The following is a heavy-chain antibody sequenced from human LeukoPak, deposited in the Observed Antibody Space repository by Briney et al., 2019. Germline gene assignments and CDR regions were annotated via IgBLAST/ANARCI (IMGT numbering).Heavy chain of an antibody. D-gene: IGHD1-26*01. V-gene: IGHV3-30-3*01. CDR3: ARRGVVGSTTEFAFDH. J-gene: IGHJ4*02. CDR2: ISSNGNTK. CDR1: GFTFSSYA. Sequence: GGSLRLSCAASGFTFSSYAMHWVRQAPGKGLEWVSVISSNGNTKYYADSVKGRFTVSRDNSKNTLYLQMDSLRAEDTAVYYCARRGVVGSTTEFAFDHWGQGTLVTVSS.